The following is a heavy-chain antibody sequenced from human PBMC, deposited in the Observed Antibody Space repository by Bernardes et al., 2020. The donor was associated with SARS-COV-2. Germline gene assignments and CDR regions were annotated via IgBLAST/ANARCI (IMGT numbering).Heavy chain of an antibody. Sequence: GGSLRLSCAASGFSFNNYAMHWVRQAPGKGLEWVADISYEGSKRNFADSVEGRFTVSRDSAKNMVHLQMNSLRSEDTAMYYCAKARSLFMLYYDDAFDIWGQGTMVIVSS. V-gene: IGHV3-30*18. CDR3: AKARSLFMLYYDDAFDI. J-gene: IGHJ3*02. CDR1: GFSFNNYA. D-gene: IGHD2-8*01. CDR2: ISYEGSKR.